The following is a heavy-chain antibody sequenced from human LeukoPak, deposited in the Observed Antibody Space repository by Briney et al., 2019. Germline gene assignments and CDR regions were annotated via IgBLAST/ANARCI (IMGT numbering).Heavy chain of an antibody. Sequence: SETLSLTCAVSGGSISTDNWWNWVRQSPGKGREWIGEIYHGVTTNYNPSLKSRVTISLDKSANQFSLTLTSVTAADTAFYYCARDGDVYKSGWYRGGFDFWGQGILVTVSS. J-gene: IGHJ4*02. D-gene: IGHD6-19*01. CDR2: IYHGVTT. CDR1: GGSISTDNW. CDR3: ARDGDVYKSGWYRGGFDF. V-gene: IGHV4-4*02.